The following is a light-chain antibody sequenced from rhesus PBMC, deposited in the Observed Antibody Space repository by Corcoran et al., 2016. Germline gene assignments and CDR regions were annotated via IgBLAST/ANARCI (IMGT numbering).Light chain of an antibody. CDR2: EAS. CDR1: QGITND. CDR3: QHYYSTPYS. J-gene: IGKJ2*01. V-gene: IGKV1-25*02. Sequence: DIQMTQSPSSLSASVGDRVTITCRASQGITNDLAWYQQQPGETPKLLIYEASSLQSGIPSRFSGSGSGTDVTLAISSLQSEDFATYYCQHYYSTPYSFGQGTKVEIK.